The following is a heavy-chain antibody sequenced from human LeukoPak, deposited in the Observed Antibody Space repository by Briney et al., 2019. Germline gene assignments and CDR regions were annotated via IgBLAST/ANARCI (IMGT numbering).Heavy chain of an antibody. CDR1: GFPFSAFA. CDR3: AKGGASATDAPHGDVVTSTLDGFDV. Sequence: GGSLRLSCVASGFPFSAFAMTWVRQAPGKGLEWVATVSGSGGRTFLVDSAKGRIAISRDNSKKTVYLQLNTVGAEDTALYYCAKGGASATDAPHGDVVTSTLDGFDVWGQGTMVTVSS. J-gene: IGHJ3*01. CDR2: VSGSGGRT. V-gene: IGHV3-23*01. D-gene: IGHD2-21*02.